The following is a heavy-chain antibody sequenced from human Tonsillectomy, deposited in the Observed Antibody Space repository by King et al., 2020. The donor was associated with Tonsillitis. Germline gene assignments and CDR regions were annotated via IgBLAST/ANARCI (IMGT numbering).Heavy chain of an antibody. CDR3: ARSRGITIFGVVSSRDAFDI. CDR2: IYNSGST. CDR1: GGSISSGDYY. V-gene: IGHV4-31*03. D-gene: IGHD3-3*01. Sequence: QLQESGPGLVKPSQTLSLDCTVSGGSISSGDYYWSWIRQHPGKGLEWIAYIYNSGSTYYNPSLKSRVTISVDTSKNQFSLKLSSVTAADTAVYYCARSRGITIFGVVSSRDAFDIWGQGTMVTVSS. J-gene: IGHJ3*02.